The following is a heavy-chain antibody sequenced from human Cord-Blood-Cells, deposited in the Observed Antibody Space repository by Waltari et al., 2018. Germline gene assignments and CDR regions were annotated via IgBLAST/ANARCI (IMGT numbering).Heavy chain of an antibody. D-gene: IGHD6-13*01. Sequence: QVQLVQSGAEVKKPGASVKVSCKASGYTFTRYAMHLVRQAPGQRLEWMGWINAGNGNTKYSQKFQGRVTITRDTSASTAYMELSSLRSEDTAVYYCAREKQQLVAYFDYWGQGTLVTVSS. J-gene: IGHJ4*02. CDR3: AREKQQLVAYFDY. CDR2: INAGNGNT. V-gene: IGHV1-3*01. CDR1: GYTFTRYA.